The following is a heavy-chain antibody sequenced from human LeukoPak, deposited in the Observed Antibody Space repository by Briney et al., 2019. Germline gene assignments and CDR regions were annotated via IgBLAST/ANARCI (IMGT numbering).Heavy chain of an antibody. CDR3: ASPVAYSSSWYYFDY. J-gene: IGHJ4*02. D-gene: IGHD6-13*01. V-gene: IGHV1-69*13. CDR2: IIPIFGTA. CDR1: GGTLSSYA. Sequence: GASVKVSCKASGGTLSSYAISWVRQAPGQGLEWMGGIIPIFGTANYAQKFQGRVTITADESTGTAYMELSSLRSEDTAVYYCASPVAYSSSWYYFDYWGQGTLVTVSS.